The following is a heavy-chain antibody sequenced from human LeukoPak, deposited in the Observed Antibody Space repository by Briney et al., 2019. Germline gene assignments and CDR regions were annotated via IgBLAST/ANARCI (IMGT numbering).Heavy chain of an antibody. J-gene: IGHJ4*02. Sequence: GESLKISCKGSGYSFTSYWIGWVRQMPGKGLEWMGIIYPGDSDTRYSPSFQGQVTISADKPISTAYLQWSGLKASDTAMYYCARAGYSYGRTIDYWGQGTLVTVSS. CDR2: IYPGDSDT. CDR3: ARAGYSYGRTIDY. CDR1: GYSFTSYW. D-gene: IGHD5-18*01. V-gene: IGHV5-51*04.